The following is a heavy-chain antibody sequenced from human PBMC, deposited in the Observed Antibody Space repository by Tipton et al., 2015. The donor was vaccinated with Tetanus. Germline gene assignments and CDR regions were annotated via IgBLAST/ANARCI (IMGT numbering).Heavy chain of an antibody. CDR1: GFTFSNYA. V-gene: IGHV3-23*01. Sequence: SLRLSCAASGFTFSNYAMSWVRRAPGKGLEWVSGISVSGGSTSYADSVRGRFTISRDNSKKVLYLQMNSLRAEDTAVYYCAKETFWCSGGSCYSGEAYWGQGTLVTVSS. D-gene: IGHD2-15*01. CDR3: AKETFWCSGGSCYSGEAY. CDR2: ISVSGGST. J-gene: IGHJ4*02.